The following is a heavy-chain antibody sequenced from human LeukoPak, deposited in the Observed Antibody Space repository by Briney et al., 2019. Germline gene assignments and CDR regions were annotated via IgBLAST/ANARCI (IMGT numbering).Heavy chain of an antibody. CDR1: GFPFSSYS. CDR2: IKPDGTTK. Sequence: GGSLRLSCAASGFPFSSYSMTWVRQAPGEGLEWVANIKPDGTTKFYVDSVKGRFTISRDNALNSLYLQMNSLRAEDTAIYYCARSIPYGTTWYGRSDYWGQGTLVTVSS. J-gene: IGHJ4*02. D-gene: IGHD6-13*01. V-gene: IGHV3-7*03. CDR3: ARSIPYGTTWYGRSDY.